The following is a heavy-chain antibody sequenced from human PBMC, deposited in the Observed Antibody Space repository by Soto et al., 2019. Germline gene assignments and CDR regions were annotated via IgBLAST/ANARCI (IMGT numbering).Heavy chain of an antibody. V-gene: IGHV1-69*02. D-gene: IGHD2-2*01. CDR1: GGTFSSYT. CDR2: IIPILGIA. Sequence: SVKVSCKASGGTFSSYTISWVRQAPGQGLEWMGRIIPILGIANYAQKFQGRVTITADKSTSTAYMELSSLRSEDTAVYYCARALGYCSSTSCPNYYMDVWGKGTTVTVSS. J-gene: IGHJ6*03. CDR3: ARALGYCSSTSCPNYYMDV.